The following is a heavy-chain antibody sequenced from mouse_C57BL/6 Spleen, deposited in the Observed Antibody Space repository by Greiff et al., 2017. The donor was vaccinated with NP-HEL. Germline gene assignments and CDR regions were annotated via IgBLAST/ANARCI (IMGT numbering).Heavy chain of an antibody. CDR2: IDPSDSYT. CDR3: ARGSYGSSHWYFDV. V-gene: IGHV1-50*01. J-gene: IGHJ1*03. D-gene: IGHD1-1*01. CDR1: GYTFTSYW. Sequence: VQLQQPGAELVKPGASVKLSCKASGYTFTSYWMQWVKQRPGQGLEWIGEIDPSDSYTNYNQKFKGKAKLTVDTSSSTAYMQRSSLTSEDSAVYYCARGSYGSSHWYFDVWGTGTTVTVSS.